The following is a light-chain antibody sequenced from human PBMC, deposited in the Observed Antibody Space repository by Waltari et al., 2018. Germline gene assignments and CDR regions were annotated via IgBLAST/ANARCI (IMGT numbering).Light chain of an antibody. J-gene: IGLJ7*01. CDR3: SSSTTSRTL. CDR1: SSDVGGYNY. Sequence: QSALTQPASVSGSPGQSITISCTGTSSDVGGYNYVSWYQQHPGKAPKLMIYEVSNRPSGVSNRFSGSKSGNTAALTISGLQAEDEADYYCSSSTTSRTLFGGGTQLTVL. CDR2: EVS. V-gene: IGLV2-14*01.